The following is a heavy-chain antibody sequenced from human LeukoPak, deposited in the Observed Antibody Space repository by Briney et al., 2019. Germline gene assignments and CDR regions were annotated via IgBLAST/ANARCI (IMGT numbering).Heavy chain of an antibody. D-gene: IGHD3-22*01. CDR2: IYSGGST. CDR1: GFTVSSNY. CDR3: ARDYYDSSGYYPSPFDGMDV. V-gene: IGHV3-66*01. Sequence: PGGSLRLSCAASGFTVSSNYMSWVRQAPGKGLEWVSVIYSGGSTYYADSVKGRFTISRDNSKNTLYLQMNSLRAEDTAVYYCARDYYDSSGYYPSPFDGMDVWGQGTTVTVSS. J-gene: IGHJ6*02.